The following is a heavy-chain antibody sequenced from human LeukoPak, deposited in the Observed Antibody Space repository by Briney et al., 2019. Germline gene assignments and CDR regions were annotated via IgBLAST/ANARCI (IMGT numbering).Heavy chain of an antibody. V-gene: IGHV3-23*01. Sequence: GGSLRLSCAASGFTFSSYAMSWVRQAPGKGLEWVSAISGSGGSTYYADSVKGRFTVSRDNAKNSLYLEMNSLSAEDTAVYYCARGKDRLSKRAKGPFDYWGQGTLVTVSS. CDR1: GFTFSSYA. CDR3: ARGKDRLSKRAKGPFDY. J-gene: IGHJ4*02. CDR2: ISGSGGST. D-gene: IGHD3-9*01.